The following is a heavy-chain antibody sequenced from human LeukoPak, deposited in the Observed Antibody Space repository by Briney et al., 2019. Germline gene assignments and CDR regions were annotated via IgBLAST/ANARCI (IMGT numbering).Heavy chain of an antibody. CDR3: AKDDNYIRFLS. V-gene: IGHV3-23*01. CDR2: ISGSGGST. Sequence: GGSLRLSCAASGFTFSSYAMSWVRQAPGKGLEWVSAISGSGGSTYYADSVKGRLTISRDNSKNTLYLQMNSLRAEDTAVYYCAKDDNYIRFLSWGQGTLVTVSS. D-gene: IGHD3-16*01. J-gene: IGHJ5*02. CDR1: GFTFSSYA.